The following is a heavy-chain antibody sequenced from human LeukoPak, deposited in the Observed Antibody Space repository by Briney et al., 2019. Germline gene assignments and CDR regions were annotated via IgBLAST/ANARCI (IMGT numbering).Heavy chain of an antibody. CDR1: GFTFSSYA. Sequence: GGSLRLSCAASGFTFSSYAMSWVRQAPGKGLEWVSAISGSGGSTYYADSVKGRFTISRDNSKNTLYLQMNSLRAEDTAVYYCAKGTYSSGWYRYNWFDPWGQGTLVTVSS. V-gene: IGHV3-23*01. D-gene: IGHD6-19*01. CDR2: ISGSGGST. J-gene: IGHJ5*02. CDR3: AKGTYSSGWYRYNWFDP.